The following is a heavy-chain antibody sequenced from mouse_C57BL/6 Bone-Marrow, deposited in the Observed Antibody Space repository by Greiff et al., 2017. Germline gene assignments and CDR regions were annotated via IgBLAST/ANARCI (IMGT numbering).Heavy chain of an antibody. Sequence: SGAELVKPGASVKMSCKASGYTFTSYWITWVKQRPGQGLEWIGDIYPGSGSTNYNEKFKSKATLTVDTSSSTADMQLSSLTSEDSAVYYCARYNFAWCAYWGQGTLVTVSA. D-gene: IGHD1-3*01. CDR3: ARYNFAWCAY. CDR1: GYTFTSYW. V-gene: IGHV1-55*01. CDR2: IYPGSGST. J-gene: IGHJ3*01.